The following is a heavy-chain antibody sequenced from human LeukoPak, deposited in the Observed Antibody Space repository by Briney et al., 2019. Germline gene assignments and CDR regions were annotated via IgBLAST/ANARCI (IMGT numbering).Heavy chain of an antibody. CDR2: ISWNSGSI. J-gene: IGHJ4*02. Sequence: GGSLRPSCAASGFTFDDYAMHWVRQAPGKGLGWVSGISWNSGSIGYADAVKGRFTISRDNAKNSLYLQMNSLRAEDTALYYCAKDVTLGIAAAGSGYFDYWGQGTLVTVSS. CDR3: AKDVTLGIAAAGSGYFDY. V-gene: IGHV3-9*01. D-gene: IGHD6-13*01. CDR1: GFTFDDYA.